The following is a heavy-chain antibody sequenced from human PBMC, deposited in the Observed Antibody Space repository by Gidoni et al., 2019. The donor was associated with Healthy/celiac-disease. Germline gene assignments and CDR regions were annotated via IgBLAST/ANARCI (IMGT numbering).Heavy chain of an antibody. Sequence: QVQLQQWGAGLLKPSETLSLPCAVYGGSFSGYYWSWIRQPPGKGLEWIGKINHSGSTNYNPSLKSRVTISVDTSKNQFSLKLSSVTAADTAVYYCARGLRGYYYGMDVWGQGTTVTVSS. J-gene: IGHJ6*02. CDR2: INHSGST. V-gene: IGHV4-34*01. CDR3: ARGLRGYYYGMDV. CDR1: GGSFSGYY.